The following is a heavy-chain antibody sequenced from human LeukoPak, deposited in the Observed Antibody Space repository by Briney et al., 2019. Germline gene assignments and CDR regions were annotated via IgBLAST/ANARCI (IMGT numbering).Heavy chain of an antibody. Sequence: NPGGSLRLSCAASGFTFSNYNMNWVRQAPGKGLEWVSSISSSSSYIYYADSVKGRFTISRDNAKNTLYLQVNSLRAEDTAVYYCARDRGYTQDYWGQGTLVTVSS. V-gene: IGHV3-21*01. CDR2: ISSSSSYI. CDR3: ARDRGYTQDY. CDR1: GFTFSNYN. J-gene: IGHJ4*02. D-gene: IGHD5-12*01.